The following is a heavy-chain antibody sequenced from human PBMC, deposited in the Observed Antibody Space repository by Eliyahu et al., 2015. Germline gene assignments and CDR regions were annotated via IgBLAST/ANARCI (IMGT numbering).Heavy chain of an antibody. CDR1: GGSFSGYX. D-gene: IGHD6-19*01. Sequence: QVQLQQWGAGLLKPSETLSLTCAXYGGSFSGYXWSWIRQPPGKGLEWIGEINHSGSTNYNPSLKSRVTISVDTSKNQFSLKLSSVTAADTAVYYCARGPRRIAVAGTRSAWFDPWGQGTLVTVSS. V-gene: IGHV4-34*01. CDR2: INHSGST. J-gene: IGHJ5*02. CDR3: ARGPRRIAVAGTRSAWFDP.